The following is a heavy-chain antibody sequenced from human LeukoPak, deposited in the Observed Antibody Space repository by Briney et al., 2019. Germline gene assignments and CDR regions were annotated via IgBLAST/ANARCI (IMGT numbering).Heavy chain of an antibody. V-gene: IGHV1-69*05. J-gene: IGHJ4*02. CDR3: ARDSSSGYYYPSGY. CDR1: GGTFSSYA. D-gene: IGHD3-22*01. Sequence: SVKVSCKASGGTFSSYAISWVRQAPGQGREWMGRIIPIFGTANYAQKFKGRVTITTDESTSTAYMELSSLRSEDTAVYYCARDSSSGYYYPSGYWGQGTLVTVSS. CDR2: IIPIFGTA.